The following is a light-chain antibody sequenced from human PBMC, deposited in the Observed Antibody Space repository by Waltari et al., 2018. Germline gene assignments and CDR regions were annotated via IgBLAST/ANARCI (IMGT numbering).Light chain of an antibody. CDR3: QHYVRLPAT. CDR2: GAS. Sequence: ILLTQSPGTLSLSPGERATLSCRASQSVTRALAWYQQKPGQAPRLLIYGASNRATGIPDRFSGRGSGTDFSITISRLEPEDFAVYYCQHYVRLPATFGQGTKVEIK. CDR1: QSVTRAL. V-gene: IGKV3-20*01. J-gene: IGKJ1*01.